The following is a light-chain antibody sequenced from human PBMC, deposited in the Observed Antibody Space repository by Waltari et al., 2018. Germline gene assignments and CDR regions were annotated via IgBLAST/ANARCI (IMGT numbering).Light chain of an antibody. J-gene: IGLJ2*01. CDR1: RSNIGSNP. CDR3: AAWDDSLNGVV. V-gene: IGLV1-44*01. Sequence: QSVLTQPPSASVTPGQRVTIPCSGSRSNIGSNPVNWYQQLPGTAPKLLIYSNNQRPSGVPDRFSGSKSGTSASLAISGLQSEDEADYYCAAWDDSLNGVVFGGGTKLTVL. CDR2: SNN.